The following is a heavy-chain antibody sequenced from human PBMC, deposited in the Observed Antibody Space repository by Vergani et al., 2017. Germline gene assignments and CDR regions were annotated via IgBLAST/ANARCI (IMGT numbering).Heavy chain of an antibody. CDR3: ARHYCGADCYPDY. CDR1: DYSISSVYY. V-gene: IGHV4-38-2*02. D-gene: IGHD2-21*02. CDR2: IYHSGST. Sequence: QVQLQESGPGLVRPSETLSLTCTVSDYSISSVYYWGWIRQPPVKGLEWIGIIYHSGSTYYNPSLKSRVTISIDTSKNQFSVKLNSVTAADSAVYYCARHYCGADCYPDYWGQGTLVTVFS. J-gene: IGHJ4*02.